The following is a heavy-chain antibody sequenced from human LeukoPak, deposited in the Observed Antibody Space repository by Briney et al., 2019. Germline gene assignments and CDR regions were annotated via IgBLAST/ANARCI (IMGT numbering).Heavy chain of an antibody. V-gene: IGHV1-24*01. CDR2: FDPEDGET. D-gene: IGHD3-22*01. CDR3: ATPDPKYYYDSSGLLRFDY. CDR1: GYTLTELS. J-gene: IGHJ4*02. Sequence: GASVKVSCKVSGYTLTELSMHWVRQAPGKGLEWMGGFDPEDGETIYAQKFQGRVTMTEDTSTDTAYMELSSLRSEDTAVYYCATPDPKYYYDSSGLLRFDYWGQGTLVTVSS.